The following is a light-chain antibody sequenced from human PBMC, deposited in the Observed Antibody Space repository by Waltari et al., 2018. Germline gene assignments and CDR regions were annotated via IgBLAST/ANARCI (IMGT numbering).Light chain of an antibody. CDR1: PDIVNF. Sequence: DIQMTQSPSSLSASVGDRVTITCRASPDIVNFLAWYQQKPGRVPKLLIYAASTTQLGVPSLFRVSGSVTDFTLTISSLQAEDVATYYCQKYNSAPPTFGQGTKVEIK. CDR3: QKYNSAPPT. V-gene: IGKV1-27*01. CDR2: AAS. J-gene: IGKJ2*01.